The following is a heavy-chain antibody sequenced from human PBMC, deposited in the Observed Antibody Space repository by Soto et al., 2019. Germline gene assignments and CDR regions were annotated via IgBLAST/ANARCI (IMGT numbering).Heavy chain of an antibody. Sequence: PGGSLRLSCAASGFTFSSYGMHWVRQAPGKGLEWVAVISYDGSNKYYADSVKGRFTISRDNSKNTLYLQMNSLRAEDTAVYYCAKYLYGSEYGMDVWGQGTTVTVSS. CDR2: ISYDGSNK. D-gene: IGHD3-10*01. CDR1: GFTFSSYG. CDR3: AKYLYGSEYGMDV. J-gene: IGHJ6*02. V-gene: IGHV3-30*18.